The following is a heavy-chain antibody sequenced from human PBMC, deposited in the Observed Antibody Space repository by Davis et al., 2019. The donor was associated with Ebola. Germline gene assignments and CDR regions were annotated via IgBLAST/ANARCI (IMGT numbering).Heavy chain of an antibody. Sequence: GESLKISCAASGFTFSSSAMSWVRQAPGKGLGLVSANSGSGGSTYYADSVKGRFTISRDNSKNTMYLQMNRLRAEDTAVYYWSKDGGLLWQQLILQYGMDVWGQGTTVTVSS. D-gene: IGHD6-13*01. CDR3: SKDGGLLWQQLILQYGMDV. J-gene: IGHJ6*02. CDR2: NSGSGGST. V-gene: IGHV3-23*01. CDR1: GFTFSSSA.